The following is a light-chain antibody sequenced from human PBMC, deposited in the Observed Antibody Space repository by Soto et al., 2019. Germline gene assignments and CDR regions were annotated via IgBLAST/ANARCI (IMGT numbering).Light chain of an antibody. CDR3: QQYNDWPLLT. V-gene: IGKV3-15*01. CDR2: GAS. Sequence: ETVMTQSPATLSVSPGERATLSCRASQSVSGSLAWYQQKPGQAPRLVIYGASTRATGIPARFSGSGSGTEFTLTISSLQSEDFATYYCQQYNDWPLLTFGGGTKVDIK. J-gene: IGKJ4*01. CDR1: QSVSGS.